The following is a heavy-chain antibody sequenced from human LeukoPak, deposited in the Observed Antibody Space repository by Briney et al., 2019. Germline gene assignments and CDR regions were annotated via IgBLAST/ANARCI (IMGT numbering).Heavy chain of an antibody. D-gene: IGHD3-10*01. J-gene: IGHJ4*02. Sequence: SETLSLTCTVSGGSITSYYWSWIRQPPGKGLEWIGYIYYSGSTNYNPSLKSRVTISVDTSKNQFSLKLSSVTAADTAIYCCARLVGSGINGYCDSSGQGNPVTVSS. CDR1: GGSITSYY. CDR2: IYYSGST. V-gene: IGHV4-59*01. CDR3: ARLVGSGINGYCDS.